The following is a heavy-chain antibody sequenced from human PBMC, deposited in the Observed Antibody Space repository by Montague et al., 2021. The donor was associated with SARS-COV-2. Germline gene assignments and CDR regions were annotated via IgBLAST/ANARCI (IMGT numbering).Heavy chain of an antibody. Sequence: LVKPTQTLTLTCTFSGFSLSTPNVGVSWIRQPPGKGLEWIGEINHSGSINYNPSLKSRVTISVDTSKNQFSLKLSSVTAADTAVYYCARVPDYYDSSGYYFDAFDIWGQGTMVTVSS. J-gene: IGHJ3*02. CDR1: GFSLSTPNV. V-gene: IGHV4-34*01. CDR3: ARVPDYYDSSGYYFDAFDI. CDR2: INHSGSI. D-gene: IGHD3-22*01.